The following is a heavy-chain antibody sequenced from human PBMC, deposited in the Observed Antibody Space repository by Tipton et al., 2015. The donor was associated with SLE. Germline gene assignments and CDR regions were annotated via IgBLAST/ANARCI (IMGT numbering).Heavy chain of an antibody. Sequence: TLSLTCTVSGGSISSSSYYWGWICQPPGKGLEWIGSIYYSGSTYYNPSLKSRVTISVDTSKNQFSLKLTSLTAADTAVYYCASSSWYDYWGQGTLVTVSS. J-gene: IGHJ4*02. V-gene: IGHV4-39*07. CDR3: ASSSWYDY. D-gene: IGHD6-13*01. CDR1: GGSISSSSYY. CDR2: IYYSGST.